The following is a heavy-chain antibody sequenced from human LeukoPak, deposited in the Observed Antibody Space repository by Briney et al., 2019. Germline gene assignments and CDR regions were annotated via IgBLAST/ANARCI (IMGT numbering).Heavy chain of an antibody. CDR2: VYYNGNT. CDR1: GGSISTYY. J-gene: IGHJ4*02. D-gene: IGHD1-26*01. Sequence: SETLSLTCTVSGGSISTYYWNRIRQSPVKGLERIGYVYYNGNTHYNPSLESRVTISVDTSKNQFSLKLSSVTAADTAVYYCARHYTGNYLSDFDYWGQGTLVTVSS. V-gene: IGHV4-59*08. CDR3: ARHYTGNYLSDFDY.